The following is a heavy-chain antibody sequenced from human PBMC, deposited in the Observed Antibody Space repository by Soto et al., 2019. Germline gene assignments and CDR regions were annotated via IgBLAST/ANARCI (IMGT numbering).Heavy chain of an antibody. CDR3: AKDSPYSPFYFGC. V-gene: IGHV3-23*01. J-gene: IGHJ4*02. Sequence: GGSLRLSCATSGFTFTSYAMNWVRQAPGKGLEWVSGISDSGASTYYADSVKGRFIISRDNSKNTVYLQMNSLRADDTAVYYCAKDSPYSPFYFGCWGQGTPVTVSS. CDR2: ISDSGAST. CDR1: GFTFTSYA. D-gene: IGHD6-13*01.